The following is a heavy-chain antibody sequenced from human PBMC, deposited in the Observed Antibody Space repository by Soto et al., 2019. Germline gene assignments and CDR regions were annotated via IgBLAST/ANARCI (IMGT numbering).Heavy chain of an antibody. D-gene: IGHD3-3*01. CDR2: IYYSGST. CDR1: GGSISSGGYY. J-gene: IGHJ4*02. Sequence: PSETLSLTCTVSGGSISSGGYYWSWIRQHPGKGLEWIGYIYYSGSTYYNPSLKSRGTISVDTSKNQFSLKLSSVTAADTAVYYCARYAPRITIFGVVIIGGGAFDYWGQGTLVTVSS. CDR3: ARYAPRITIFGVVIIGGGAFDY. V-gene: IGHV4-31*03.